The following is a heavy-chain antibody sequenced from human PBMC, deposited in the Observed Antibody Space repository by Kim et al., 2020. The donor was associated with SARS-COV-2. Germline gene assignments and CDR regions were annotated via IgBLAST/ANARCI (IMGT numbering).Heavy chain of an antibody. Sequence: GGSLRLSCAASGFTFSSYGMHWVRQAPGKGLEWVAVIWYDGSNKYYADSVKGRFTISRDNSKNTLYLQMNSLRAEDTAVYYCARDVALGWGVCGLDYWGQGTLVTVSS. V-gene: IGHV3-33*01. CDR1: GFTFSSYG. J-gene: IGHJ4*02. CDR2: IWYDGSNK. D-gene: IGHD3-16*01. CDR3: ARDVALGWGVCGLDY.